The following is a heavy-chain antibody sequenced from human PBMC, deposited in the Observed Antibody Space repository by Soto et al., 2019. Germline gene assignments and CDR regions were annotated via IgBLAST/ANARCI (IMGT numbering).Heavy chain of an antibody. D-gene: IGHD2-15*01. Sequence: QVQPQESGPGLVKPSGTLSLTCVVSGASISSNNWWSWVRQPPGKGLEWIGEIYHSGTTSYNPSLKSRVTMSVDKSKNQFSLKVTSVTAADTAVYFCAKDGSGHPYYSDNWGQGTLVTVSS. V-gene: IGHV4-4*02. CDR3: AKDGSGHPYYSDN. CDR2: IYHSGTT. CDR1: GASISSNNW. J-gene: IGHJ4*02.